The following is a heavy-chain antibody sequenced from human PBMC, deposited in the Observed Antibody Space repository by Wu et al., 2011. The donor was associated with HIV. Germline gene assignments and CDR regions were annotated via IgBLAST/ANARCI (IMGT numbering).Heavy chain of an antibody. CDR3: ASVRCHVDHCYFPLLGTAFDI. D-gene: IGHD2-15*01. J-gene: IGHJ3*02. CDR1: GYTFTGDY. Sequence: QVQLVQSGAEVKKPGASVKVSCKASGYTFTGDYMHWVRQAPGQGLEWLGWINGYNGNSRYRQNFQDRVSMSTDSATTTAYMELRSLRSDDTAVYYCASVRCHVDHCYFPLLGTAFDIWGQGTMVTVSS. CDR2: INGYNGNS. V-gene: IGHV1-18*04.